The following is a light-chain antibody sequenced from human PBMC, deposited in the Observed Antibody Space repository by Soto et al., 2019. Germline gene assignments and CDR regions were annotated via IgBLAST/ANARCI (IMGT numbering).Light chain of an antibody. CDR1: QTGSNY. J-gene: IGKJ5*01. Sequence: DIQMTQSPSSLSASLGESATMXXRTSQTGSNYISWYQQKPGTAPYLXIYAASRLERGVPSRFSGSGAGTDFTLTISSLQPEDFATYYCQQSSSTPSTFGQGTRLEIK. V-gene: IGKV1-39*01. CDR2: AAS. CDR3: QQSSSTPST.